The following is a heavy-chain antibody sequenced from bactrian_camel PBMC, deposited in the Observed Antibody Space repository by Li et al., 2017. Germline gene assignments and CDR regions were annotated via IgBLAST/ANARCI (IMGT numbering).Heavy chain of an antibody. D-gene: IGHD6*01. CDR3: AADLPNVRCPDDFGY. CDR1: VFTYCTFN. J-gene: IGHJ6*01. Sequence: LALSCKAFVFTYCTFNLSFYRQAPGKEREFVSGIDSDGSVSYTDSVKGRFTISQDNAKNTLYLQMNSLKPEDTAMYYCAADLPNVRCPDDFGYWGQGTQVTVS. CDR2: IDSDGSV. V-gene: IGHV3S10*01.